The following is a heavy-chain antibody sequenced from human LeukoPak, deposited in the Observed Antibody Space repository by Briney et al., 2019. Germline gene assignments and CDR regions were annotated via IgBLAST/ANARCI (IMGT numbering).Heavy chain of an antibody. CDR3: GKTDIWFNPIDY. CDR2: IYYSGYT. Sequence: PSETLSLTCTVSGGSISSNYWSWIRQPPGKGLEWIGYIYYSGYTNYNPSLKSRVTISVDTSKNQFSLKVSSVTAADTAIYYCGKTDIWFNPIDYWGPGSLVIVSS. CDR1: GGSISSNY. D-gene: IGHD3-9*01. J-gene: IGHJ4*02. V-gene: IGHV4-59*12.